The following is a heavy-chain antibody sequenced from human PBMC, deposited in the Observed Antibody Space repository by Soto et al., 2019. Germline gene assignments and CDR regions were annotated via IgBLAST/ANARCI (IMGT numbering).Heavy chain of an antibody. J-gene: IGHJ5*01. CDR1: GYTFTSYG. V-gene: IGHV1-18*04. CDR2: ISADNGNT. Sequence: QVQLVQSGVEVKKPGASVKVSCKASGYTFTSYGISWVRQAPGQGLEWMGWISADNGNTNYAQELQCRLTMTTNTSTCRAYKELRTLITDDTAVYSCAESCIVGASRLFYSWGQGYHVTVS. CDR3: AESCIVGASRLFYS. D-gene: IGHD1-26*01.